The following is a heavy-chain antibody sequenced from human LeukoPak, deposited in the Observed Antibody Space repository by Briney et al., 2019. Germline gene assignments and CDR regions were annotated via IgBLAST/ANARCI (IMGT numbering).Heavy chain of an antibody. Sequence: ASVKVSCKASDYTFTSYGISWVRQAPGQGLEWMGWISAYNGNTNYAQKLQGRVTMTTDTSTSTAYMELRSLRSDDTAVYYCARDGYSGYDYIYFDYWGQGTLVTVSS. D-gene: IGHD5-12*01. CDR1: DYTFTSYG. V-gene: IGHV1-18*01. J-gene: IGHJ4*02. CDR3: ARDGYSGYDYIYFDY. CDR2: ISAYNGNT.